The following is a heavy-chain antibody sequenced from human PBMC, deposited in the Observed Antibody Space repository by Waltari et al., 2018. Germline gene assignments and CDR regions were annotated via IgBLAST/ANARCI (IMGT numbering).Heavy chain of an antibody. CDR3: SRSHIGLT. Sequence: QVQLVQSGAEVKKPGASVKVSCKASGYTFTSYDINWVRQATGQGLEWMGWMNPNSGNTCFAQKCQVRVTITSNTSISTAYMDLRSLRSEATAVYYCSRSHIGLTWVQGTLVTVSS. CDR1: GYTFTSYD. J-gene: IGHJ4*02. V-gene: IGHV1-8*03. D-gene: IGHD7-27*01. CDR2: MNPNSGNT.